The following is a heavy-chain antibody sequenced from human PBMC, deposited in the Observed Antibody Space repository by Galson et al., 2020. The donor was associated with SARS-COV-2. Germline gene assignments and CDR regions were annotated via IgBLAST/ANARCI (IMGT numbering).Heavy chain of an antibody. V-gene: IGHV3-48*02. D-gene: IGHD2-15*01. CDR3: TRDRSDYCSGTGCSQFDY. CDR2: VTGSGVNS. Sequence: GGPLRLSCAASGFTFSAHGMNWVRKAQGKGLEWVAYVTGSGVNSNHAESVRGRFTVFRDNAKKSLYLQMSSLGDEDTAVYYCTRDRSDYCSGTGCSQFDYWGQGAPVTVSS. CDR1: GFTFSAHG. J-gene: IGHJ4*02.